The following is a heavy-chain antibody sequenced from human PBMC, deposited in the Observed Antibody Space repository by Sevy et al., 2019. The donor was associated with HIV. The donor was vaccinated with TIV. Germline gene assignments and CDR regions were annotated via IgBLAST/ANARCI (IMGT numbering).Heavy chain of an antibody. J-gene: IGHJ6*02. D-gene: IGHD2-2*01. CDR3: ARDLIVPTGMFYYGMDV. Sequence: GGSLRLSCAASGFTVGTYWMSWFRQAPGKGLQWVASIKQDESEKNYVDSVKGRFTISRDNAKNSLALQMNSLRAEDTAVYYCARDLIVPTGMFYYGMDVWGQGTTVTVSS. CDR2: IKQDESEK. V-gene: IGHV3-7*01. CDR1: GFTVGTYW.